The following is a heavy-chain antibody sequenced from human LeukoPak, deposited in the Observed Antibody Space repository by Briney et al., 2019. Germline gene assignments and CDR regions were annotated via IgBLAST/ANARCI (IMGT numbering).Heavy chain of an antibody. CDR3: ARYYYDSSGYLWRVFDY. J-gene: IGHJ4*02. CDR1: GFTFTKYA. CDR2: ISDRGDAT. V-gene: IGHV3-23*01. Sequence: GASLRLSCAVSGFTFTKYAVSWVRQGPEKGLEWVSAISDRGDATYYADSVKGRFTISRDNAKNSLYLQMNSLRAEDTAVYYCARYYYDSSGYLWRVFDYWGQGTLVTVSS. D-gene: IGHD3-22*01.